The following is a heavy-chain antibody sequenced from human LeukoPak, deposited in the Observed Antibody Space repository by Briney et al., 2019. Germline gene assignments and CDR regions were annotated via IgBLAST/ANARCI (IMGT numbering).Heavy chain of an antibody. J-gene: IGHJ5*02. CDR2: IYHSGST. CDR1: GGSISSSSYY. Sequence: PSETLSLTCTVSGGSISSSSYYWGWIRQPPGKGLEWIGSIYHSGSTYYNPSLKSRVTISVDTSKNQFSLKLSSVTAADTAVYYCARGASSSWYGSSRFDPWGQGTLVTVSS. D-gene: IGHD6-13*01. V-gene: IGHV4-39*07. CDR3: ARGASSSWYGSSRFDP.